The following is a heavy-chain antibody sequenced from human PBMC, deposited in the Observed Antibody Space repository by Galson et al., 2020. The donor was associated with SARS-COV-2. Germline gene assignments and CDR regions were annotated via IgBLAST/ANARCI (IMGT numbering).Heavy chain of an antibody. CDR1: GITFSSYW. Sequence: ALHGESLKIPCAASGITFSSYWMHWVRQAPGKGLVWVSRIYSEGSSTSYADSVKGRFTISGDNAKNTLYLQMNSLRAEDTAVYYCARGDMGNDYFDYWGQGTLVTVSS. D-gene: IGHD7-27*01. V-gene: IGHV3-74*01. CDR3: ARGDMGNDYFDY. J-gene: IGHJ4*02. CDR2: IYSEGSST.